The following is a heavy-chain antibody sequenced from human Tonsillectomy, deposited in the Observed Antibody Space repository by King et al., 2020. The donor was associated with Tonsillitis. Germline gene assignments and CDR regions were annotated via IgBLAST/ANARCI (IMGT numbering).Heavy chain of an antibody. J-gene: IGHJ5*02. Sequence: QLQESGPGLVKPSETLSLTCTVSGYSISSGFYWGRIRQPPGKGLEWIGSIYIYHSESTYYNPSLKSRVTISVDTSKNQFSLKLRSVTAADTAVYFCAREGYCSGGSCYMTWFDPWGQGTLVTVSS. V-gene: IGHV4-38-2*02. CDR3: AREGYCSGGSCYMTWFDP. CDR1: GYSISSGFY. D-gene: IGHD2-15*01. CDR2: IYHSEST.